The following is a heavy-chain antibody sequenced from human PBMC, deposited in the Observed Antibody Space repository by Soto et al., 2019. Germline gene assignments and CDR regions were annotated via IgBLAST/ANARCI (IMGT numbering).Heavy chain of an antibody. V-gene: IGHV1-2*02. CDR2: IHPNSGGT. J-gene: IGHJ4*02. CDR3: ARDQTDHAFDY. CDR1: GYTFTGYY. Sequence: QVQLVQSGAEVKKPGASVKVSCKASGYTFTGYYIHWVRQAPGQGLEWMGWIHPNSGGTNYAQKFHGRVTMTRDTSISTAYMEVSSLRSDDTAVYYCARDQTDHAFDYWGQGPLVTVSS.